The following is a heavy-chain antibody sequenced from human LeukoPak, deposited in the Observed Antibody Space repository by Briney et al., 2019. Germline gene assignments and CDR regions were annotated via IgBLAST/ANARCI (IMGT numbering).Heavy chain of an antibody. V-gene: IGHV4-59*01. D-gene: IGHD4-17*01. CDR3: ARDRTGLTTVTSGYNWFDP. J-gene: IGHJ5*02. Sequence: PSETLSLTCTVSGGSISSYYWSWIRQPPGKGLEWIGYIYYSGSTNYNPSLKSRVTISVDTSKNQFSLKLSSVTAADTAVYYCARDRTGLTTVTSGYNWFDPWGQGTPVTVSS. CDR2: IYYSGST. CDR1: GGSISSYY.